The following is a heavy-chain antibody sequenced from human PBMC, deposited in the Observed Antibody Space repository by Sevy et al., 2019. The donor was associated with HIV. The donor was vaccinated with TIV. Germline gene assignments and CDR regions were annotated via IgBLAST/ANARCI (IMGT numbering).Heavy chain of an antibody. CDR2: SNSDEISR. CDR1: GFSFSSSW. V-gene: IGHV3-74*01. CDR3: ARAHYYYDSTGYMGIDAFDV. J-gene: IGHJ3*01. Sequence: GGSLRLSCAASGFSFSSSWMHWVRQAPWKGLEWVTRSNSDEISRSYADSVMGRFTISRDNAKNTLYLQMENLRVEDTAIYYCARAHYYYDSTGYMGIDAFDVWGQGTTVTVSS. D-gene: IGHD3-22*01.